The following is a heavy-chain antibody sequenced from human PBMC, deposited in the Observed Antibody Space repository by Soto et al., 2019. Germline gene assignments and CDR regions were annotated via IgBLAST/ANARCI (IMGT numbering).Heavy chain of an antibody. CDR3: ARDGDIAVAVEPYNWFDP. CDR2: ISYDGSNK. D-gene: IGHD6-19*01. V-gene: IGHV3-30-3*01. Sequence: QVQLVESGGGVVQPGRSLRLSCAASGFTFSSYAMHWVRQAPGKGLEWVAVISYDGSNKYYADSVKGRFTISRDNSKNTLYLQMNSLRAEDTAVYYCARDGDIAVAVEPYNWFDPWGQGTLVTVSS. CDR1: GFTFSSYA. J-gene: IGHJ5*02.